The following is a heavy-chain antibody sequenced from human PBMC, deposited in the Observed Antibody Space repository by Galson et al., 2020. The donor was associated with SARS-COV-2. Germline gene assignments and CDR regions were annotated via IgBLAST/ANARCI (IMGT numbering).Heavy chain of an antibody. Sequence: SETLSLTCAVSGGSSSGYYWSWIRQPPGKGLEWVGEINHSGTTNYNPTLKSRVTISVDTSKSQLSLKVSSVTAADTAVYYCARGGYSGTWYGKYNWFDPWGQGTRVTVSS. CDR3: ARGGYSGTWYGKYNWFDP. J-gene: IGHJ5*02. CDR2: INHSGTT. CDR1: GGSSSGYY. D-gene: IGHD6-13*01. V-gene: IGHV4-34*01.